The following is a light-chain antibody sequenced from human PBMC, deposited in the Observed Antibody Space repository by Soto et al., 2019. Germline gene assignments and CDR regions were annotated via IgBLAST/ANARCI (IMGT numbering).Light chain of an antibody. CDR3: QQYNNWPRT. Sequence: EIVMTQSPATLSVSPGERATLSCRASQSVSSNLAWYQQKPGQAPRLLIYGASTRATGIPACFSGSGSGTEFTFTISILQSEDFAVYYCQQYNNWPRTFGQGTKVDIK. CDR1: QSVSSN. CDR2: GAS. J-gene: IGKJ1*01. V-gene: IGKV3-15*01.